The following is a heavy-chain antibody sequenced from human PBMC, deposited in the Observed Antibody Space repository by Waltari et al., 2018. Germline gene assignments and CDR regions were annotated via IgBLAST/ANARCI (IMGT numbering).Heavy chain of an antibody. V-gene: IGHV4-61*02. CDR1: GGSISSGSYY. J-gene: IGHJ4*02. Sequence: QVQLQESGPGLVKPSQTLSLTCTVSGGSISSGSYYWSWIRQPAGKGLEWIGRTYTSGGTNYNPSLKSRVTISVDTSKNQFSLKLSSVTAADTAVYYCARDRMSDFDYWGQGTLVTVSS. D-gene: IGHD2-8*01. CDR3: ARDRMSDFDY. CDR2: TYTSGGT.